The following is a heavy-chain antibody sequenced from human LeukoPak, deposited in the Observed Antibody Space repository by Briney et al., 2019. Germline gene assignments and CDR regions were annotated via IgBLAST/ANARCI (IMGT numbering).Heavy chain of an antibody. D-gene: IGHD3-10*01. V-gene: IGHV3-23*01. Sequence: GGSLRLSCAASGFTFSSYAMSWVRQAPGKGLEWVSTISGSGGSTYYADSVKGRFTISRDNSKNTLYLQMNSLRAEDTAVYYCAKRLYYGSESVYYYYGMDVWGQGTTVTVSS. CDR3: AKRLYYGSESVYYYYGMDV. CDR1: GFTFSSYA. J-gene: IGHJ6*02. CDR2: ISGSGGST.